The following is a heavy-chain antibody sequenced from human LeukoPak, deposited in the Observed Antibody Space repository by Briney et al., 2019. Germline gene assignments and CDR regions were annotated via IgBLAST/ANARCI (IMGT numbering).Heavy chain of an antibody. D-gene: IGHD3-22*01. CDR3: SYFYDSSGYPQFDY. Sequence: GGSLTLFCAASGFTFRKAWMSGVRQAPGKGLECVGRFKSKTDGGTTDYAAPVKGRFTISREDSQNTLYLQMNSLKTEDTAVYYCSYFYDSSGYPQFDYWGQGTLVTVSS. CDR1: GFTFRKAW. J-gene: IGHJ4*02. V-gene: IGHV3-15*01. CDR2: FKSKTDGGTT.